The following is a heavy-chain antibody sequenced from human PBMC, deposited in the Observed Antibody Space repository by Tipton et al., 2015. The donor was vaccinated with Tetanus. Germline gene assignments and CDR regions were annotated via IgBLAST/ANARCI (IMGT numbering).Heavy chain of an antibody. Sequence: TLSLTCAVSGVSIRNGGYSWNWIRQPAGKGLEWIGYTYHTGGTYYNPSLKSRVTISVDRSNDQFSLSLTSVTAADTAIYYCVRAPYNSPGKYYFDYWGQGTLVTVSS. V-gene: IGHV4-30-2*01. J-gene: IGHJ4*02. CDR2: TYHTGGT. CDR1: GVSIRNGGYS. CDR3: VRAPYNSPGKYYFDY. D-gene: IGHD1-1*01.